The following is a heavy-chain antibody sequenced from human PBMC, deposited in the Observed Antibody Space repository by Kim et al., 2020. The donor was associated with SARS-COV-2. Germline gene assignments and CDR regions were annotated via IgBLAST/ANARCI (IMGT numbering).Heavy chain of an antibody. Sequence: VKSRLTINPDTSKNQFSLQLNSVTPEDTAVYYCARGYVLLWFGESPGFDYWGQGTLVTVSS. CDR3: ARGYVLLWFGESPGFDY. D-gene: IGHD3-10*01. V-gene: IGHV6-1*01. J-gene: IGHJ4*02.